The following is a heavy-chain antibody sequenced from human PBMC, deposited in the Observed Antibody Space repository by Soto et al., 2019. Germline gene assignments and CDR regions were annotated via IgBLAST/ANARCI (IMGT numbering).Heavy chain of an antibody. Sequence: QVQLVESGGGVVQPGRSLRLSCAASGFTFSSYAMHWVRQAPGKGLEWVAVISYDGSNKYYADSVKGRFTISRDNSKNTLYLQMNILRAEDTAVYYCARGVELMVLDYWGQGTLVTVSS. CDR2: ISYDGSNK. CDR3: ARGVELMVLDY. D-gene: IGHD2-8*01. V-gene: IGHV3-30-3*01. CDR1: GFTFSSYA. J-gene: IGHJ4*02.